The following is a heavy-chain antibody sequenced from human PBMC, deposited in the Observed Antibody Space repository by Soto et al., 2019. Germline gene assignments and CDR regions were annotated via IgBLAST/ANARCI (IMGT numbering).Heavy chain of an antibody. D-gene: IGHD2-21*02. CDR3: ARDPDVVVTAMHFDY. CDR2: ISYDGSNK. J-gene: IGHJ4*02. Sequence: LRLSCAASGFTFSSYAMHWVRQAPGKGLEWVAVISYDGSNKYYADSVKGRFTISRDNSKNTLYLQMNSLRAEDTAVYYCARDPDVVVTAMHFDYWGQGTLVTVSS. V-gene: IGHV3-30-3*01. CDR1: GFTFSSYA.